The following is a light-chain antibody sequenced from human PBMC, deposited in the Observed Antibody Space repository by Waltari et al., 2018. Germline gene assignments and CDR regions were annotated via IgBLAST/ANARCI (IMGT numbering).Light chain of an antibody. J-gene: IGKJ4*01. V-gene: IGKV3-11*01. CDR2: GAS. CDR3: QQRSNWPLT. Sequence: EIVLTQSPDTLSLSPGERATLSCRASQSVSSYLAWYQQKRGQAPRLLIYGASNRATGTPAGFSGSGSGTDFTLTISTLEPEDFAVYYCQQRSNWPLTFGGGTKVEIK. CDR1: QSVSSY.